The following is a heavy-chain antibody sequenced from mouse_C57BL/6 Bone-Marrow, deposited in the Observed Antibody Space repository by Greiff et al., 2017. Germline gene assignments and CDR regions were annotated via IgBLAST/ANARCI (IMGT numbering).Heavy chain of an antibody. Sequence: QVQLQQPGAELVMPGASVKLSCKASGYTFTSYWMHWVKQRPGQGLEWIGEIDPSDSYTNYNQKFKGKSTLTVDKSSSTAYMQLSSLTSEDSAVYYCERETAQVYFDYWGQGTTLTVSS. D-gene: IGHD3-2*02. CDR1: GYTFTSYW. CDR2: IDPSDSYT. V-gene: IGHV1-69*01. J-gene: IGHJ2*01. CDR3: ERETAQVYFDY.